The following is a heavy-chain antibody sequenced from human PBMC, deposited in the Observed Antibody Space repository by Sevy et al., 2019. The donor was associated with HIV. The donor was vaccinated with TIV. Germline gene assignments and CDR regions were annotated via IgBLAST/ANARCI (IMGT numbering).Heavy chain of an antibody. CDR3: ARDSDASNHYYLDYFDY. V-gene: IGHV1-18*01. J-gene: IGHJ4*02. D-gene: IGHD3-22*01. CDR1: GYSFTNYP. Sequence: ASVKVSCKASGYSFTNYPINWVRQAPGQGLEWMGGIRNYNCDTKYAEKFQGRVTVTTDTSTRTAYMELRSLGSDDTAVYYCARDSDASNHYYLDYFDYWGQGTRVTVSS. CDR2: IRNYNCDT.